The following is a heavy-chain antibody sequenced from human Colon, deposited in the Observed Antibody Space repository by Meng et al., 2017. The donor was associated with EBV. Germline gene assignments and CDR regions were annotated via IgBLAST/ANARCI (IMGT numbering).Heavy chain of an antibody. D-gene: IGHD3-22*01. J-gene: IGHJ2*01. CDR3: ARGGPYHDSSGFHWYFDL. CDR1: GFTFINYA. V-gene: IGHV7-4-1*02. CDR2: INTHTGNP. Sequence: VDRVQSWFELKKPWASGKFSCKASGFTFINYAINWVRQAPGQGLEWMGWINTHTGNPTYGQGFTGRFVLSSDTSVSTANLQISSLKAEDTAVYYCARGGPYHDSSGFHWYFDLWGRGTLVTVSS.